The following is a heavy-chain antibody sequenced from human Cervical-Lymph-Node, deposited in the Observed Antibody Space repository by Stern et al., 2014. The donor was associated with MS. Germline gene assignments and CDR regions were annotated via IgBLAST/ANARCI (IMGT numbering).Heavy chain of an antibody. Sequence: QVTLKESGPALVKPTQTLTLTCTFPGFSLSTSGMRVSWIRQPPGKALEWLAPIYLDDDKFYSTSLKTRLTISKDTSKNQVVLIMTNMDPVDTATYYCARMGRYCSGGSCYDRGAFDIWGQGTMVTVSS. V-gene: IGHV2-70*04. D-gene: IGHD2-15*01. J-gene: IGHJ3*02. CDR2: IYLDDDK. CDR1: GFSLSTSGMR. CDR3: ARMGRYCSGGSCYDRGAFDI.